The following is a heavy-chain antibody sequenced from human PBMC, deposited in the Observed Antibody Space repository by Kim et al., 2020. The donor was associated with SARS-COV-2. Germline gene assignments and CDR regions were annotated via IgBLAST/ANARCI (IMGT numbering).Heavy chain of an antibody. CDR2: ISYDGSNK. V-gene: IGHV3-30*18. D-gene: IGHD4-17*01. Sequence: GGSLRLSCAASGFTFSSYAMHWVRQAPGKGLEWVAVISYDGSNKYYADSVKGRFTISRDNSKNTLYLQMNSLRAEDTAVYYCAKGPDHDYGDSDWFHPWGQGTLVTVSS. J-gene: IGHJ5*02. CDR1: GFTFSSYA. CDR3: AKGPDHDYGDSDWFHP.